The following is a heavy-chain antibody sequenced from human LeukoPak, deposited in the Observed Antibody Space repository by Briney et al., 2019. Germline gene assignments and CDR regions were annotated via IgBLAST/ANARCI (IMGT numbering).Heavy chain of an antibody. CDR2: IYYSGST. D-gene: IGHD3-3*01. V-gene: IGHV4-59*01. Sequence: SETLSLTCTVPGGSFSSYYWSWIRQPPGKGLEWIGYIYYSGSTNYNPSLKSRVTISVDTSKNQFSLKLSSVTAADTAVYYCARESLYYDFWSGYDYYGMDVWGQGTTVTVSS. J-gene: IGHJ6*02. CDR3: ARESLYYDFWSGYDYYGMDV. CDR1: GGSFSSYY.